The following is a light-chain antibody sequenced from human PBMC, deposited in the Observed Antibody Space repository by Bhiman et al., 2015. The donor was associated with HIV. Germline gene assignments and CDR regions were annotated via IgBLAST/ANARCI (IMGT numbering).Light chain of an antibody. V-gene: IGLV3-1*01. CDR2: QDS. Sequence: SYELTQPPSVSVSPGQTASITCSGDKLGDKYACWYQQKPGQSPVLVIYQDSKRPSGIPERFSGSNSGNTATLTINRVEAGDEADYYCQVWDTSRDQCVVFGGGTKLTVL. J-gene: IGLJ2*01. CDR1: KLGDKY. CDR3: QVWDTSRDQCVV.